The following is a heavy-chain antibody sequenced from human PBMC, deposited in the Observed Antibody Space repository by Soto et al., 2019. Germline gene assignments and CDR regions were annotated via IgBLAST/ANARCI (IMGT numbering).Heavy chain of an antibody. CDR2: ISSSGNII. V-gene: IGHV3-11*01. J-gene: IGHJ6*02. CDR1: GLTLGDYY. CDR3: ARDDRQVLFYFYGMDV. Sequence: LXLSFASSGLTLGDYYMSWIRQAPGKGLEWISYISSSGNIIYYTDSVKGRFTISRDNAKNSLYLQMNSLRAEDTAVYYCARDDRQVLFYFYGMDVWGQGTKVTVSS.